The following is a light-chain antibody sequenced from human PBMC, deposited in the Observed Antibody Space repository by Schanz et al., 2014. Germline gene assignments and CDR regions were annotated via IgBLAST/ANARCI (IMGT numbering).Light chain of an antibody. V-gene: IGKV3-11*01. CDR2: DAS. J-gene: IGKJ1*01. Sequence: EIVLTQSPGTLSLSPGERATLSCRASQSVSRYLAWYQQKPGQAPRLLIYDASNRATGIPARFSGSGSGTDFTLTISSLEPEDFAVYYCQQYGNSPPTFGQGTKVEIK. CDR1: QSVSRY. CDR3: QQYGNSPPT.